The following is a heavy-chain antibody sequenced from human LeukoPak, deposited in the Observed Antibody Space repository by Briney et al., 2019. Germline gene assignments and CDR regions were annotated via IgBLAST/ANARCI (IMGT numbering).Heavy chain of an antibody. CDR1: GYTLTELS. V-gene: IGHV1-24*01. D-gene: IGHD3-3*01. CDR2: FDPEDGET. CDR3: ATRIWSGYYLYYFDY. J-gene: IGHJ4*02. Sequence: ASVKVSCKVSGYTLTELSMHWVRQAPGKGLEWMGGFDPEDGETTYAQKFQGRVTMTEDTSTDTAYMELSSLRSEDTAVYYCATRIWSGYYLYYFDYRGQGTLVTVSS.